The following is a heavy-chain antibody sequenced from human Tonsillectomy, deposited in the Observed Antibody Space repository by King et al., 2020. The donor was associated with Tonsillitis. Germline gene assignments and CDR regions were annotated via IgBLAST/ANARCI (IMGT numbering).Heavy chain of an antibody. J-gene: IGHJ4*02. CDR2: IYSGGTST. CDR1: GFTFSSYA. CDR3: AKDRGGTIDY. D-gene: IGHD2-15*01. Sequence: VQLVESGGGLVQPGGSLRLSCAASGFTFSSYAMSWVRQAPGKGLEWVSIIYSGGTSTYYADSVKGRFTISRDNSKNTLYLQINSLTADDTAVYYCAKDRGGTIDYWGQGTLVTVSS. V-gene: IGHV3-23*03.